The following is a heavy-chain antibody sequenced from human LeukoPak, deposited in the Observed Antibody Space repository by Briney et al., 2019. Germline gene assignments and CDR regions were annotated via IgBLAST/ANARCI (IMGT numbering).Heavy chain of an antibody. V-gene: IGHV4-34*01. CDR2: INHSGST. CDR1: GGSFSGYY. CDR3: ARTSIAARRANAFDI. D-gene: IGHD6-6*01. J-gene: IGHJ3*02. Sequence: SETLSLTCAAYGGSFSGYYWSWIRQPPGKGLEWIGEINHSGSTNYNPSLKSRVTISVDRSKNQFSLKLSSVTAADTAVYYCARTSIAARRANAFDIWGQGTMVTVSS.